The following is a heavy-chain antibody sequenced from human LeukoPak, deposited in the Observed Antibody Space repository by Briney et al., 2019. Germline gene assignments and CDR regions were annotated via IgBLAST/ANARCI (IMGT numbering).Heavy chain of an antibody. J-gene: IGHJ4*02. CDR3: ARTIEMATISYFDY. Sequence: SGGSLRLSCAASGFTFSSHGMNWVRQAPGKGLEWVSYISSSDSTIYYADSVKGRFTISRDNAKNSLYLQMNSLRAGDTAVYYCARTIEMATISYFDYWGQGTLVTVSS. D-gene: IGHD5-24*01. CDR1: GFTFSSHG. V-gene: IGHV3-48*04. CDR2: ISSSDSTI.